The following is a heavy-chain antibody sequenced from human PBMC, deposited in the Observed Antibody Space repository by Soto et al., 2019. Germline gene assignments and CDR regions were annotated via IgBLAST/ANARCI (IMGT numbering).Heavy chain of an antibody. J-gene: IGHJ5*02. CDR1: GFTFSSYE. CDR3: ERVINAQLSSENWFDP. CDR2: ISSSGSTI. Sequence: EVQLVESGGGLVQPGGSLRLSCAASGFTFSSYEMNWVRQAPGRWLEWVSYISSSGSTIYYADSVKGRFTISRDNAKNSLYLQMDSLRAEDTAVYYCERVINAQLSSENWFDPWGQGTLVTVSS. D-gene: IGHD3-10*01. V-gene: IGHV3-48*03.